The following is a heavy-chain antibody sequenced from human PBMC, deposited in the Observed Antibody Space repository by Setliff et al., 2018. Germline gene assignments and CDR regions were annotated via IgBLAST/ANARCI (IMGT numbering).Heavy chain of an antibody. D-gene: IGHD3-16*01. CDR1: GVTFTRCA. CDR3: AKVDAEGYNYVGFFDS. J-gene: IGHJ4*02. CDR2: ISLTGSRT. Sequence: SLRLSCVVSGVTFTRCAMSWVRQAPGKGLEWVSAISLTGSRTYYADSVKGRFNISRDNSKNSLYLEINNLRGEDTARYYCAKVDAEGYNYVGFFDSWGQGTQVTVSS. V-gene: IGHV3-23*01.